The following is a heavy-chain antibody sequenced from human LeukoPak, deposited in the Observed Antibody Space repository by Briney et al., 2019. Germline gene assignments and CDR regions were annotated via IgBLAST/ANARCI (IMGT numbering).Heavy chain of an antibody. CDR3: ARDHYGGNLFDY. D-gene: IGHD4-23*01. Sequence: SRVTISVDKSKNQFSLKLSSVTAADTAVYYCARDHYGGNLFDYWGQGTLVTVSS. V-gene: IGHV4-4*02. J-gene: IGHJ4*02.